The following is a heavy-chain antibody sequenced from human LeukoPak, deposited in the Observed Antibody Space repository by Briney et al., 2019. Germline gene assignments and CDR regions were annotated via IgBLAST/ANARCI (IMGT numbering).Heavy chain of an antibody. Sequence: GGSLRLSCAASGFTFSSYAMSWVRQAPGKGLEWVSSISGSGTYAYYADSVKGRFTISRDNSKNSLYLQMNSLRAEDTAVYYCARDGSGSYYNVYYYYYMDVWGKGTTVTVSS. CDR3: ARDGSGSYYNVYYYYYMDV. CDR1: GFTFSSYA. V-gene: IGHV3-23*01. J-gene: IGHJ6*03. D-gene: IGHD3-10*01. CDR2: ISGSGTYA.